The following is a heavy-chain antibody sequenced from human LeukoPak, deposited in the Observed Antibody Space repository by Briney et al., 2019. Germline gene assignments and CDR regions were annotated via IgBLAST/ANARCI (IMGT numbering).Heavy chain of an antibody. V-gene: IGHV3-48*01. D-gene: IGHD3-22*01. CDR3: ARVNPTNSGFYAY. CDR1: GFTLSGNS. CDR2: ISSSGSTI. J-gene: IGHJ4*02. Sequence: GGSLRLSCAASGFTLSGNSMNWLRQAPGKGLEWVSYISSSGSTIYYADSVKGRFTISRDNAKNSLYLQMNSLRAEDTAVYYCARVNPTNSGFYAYWGQGTLVTVSS.